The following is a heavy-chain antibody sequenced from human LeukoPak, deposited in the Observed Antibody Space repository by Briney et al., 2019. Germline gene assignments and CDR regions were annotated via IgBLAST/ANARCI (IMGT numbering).Heavy chain of an antibody. CDR1: GFTFSNSW. J-gene: IGHJ4*02. V-gene: IGHV3-74*01. CDR2: INTDGSTT. Sequence: HPGGSLRLSCAASGFTFSNSWMHWVRQAPGKGLVWISLINTDGSTTIYADSVKGRFTISRDNAKNTLHLQMNSLRPEDTAVYYCARREGSGWYYFDYWGQGTLVTVSS. CDR3: ARREGSGWYYFDY. D-gene: IGHD6-19*01.